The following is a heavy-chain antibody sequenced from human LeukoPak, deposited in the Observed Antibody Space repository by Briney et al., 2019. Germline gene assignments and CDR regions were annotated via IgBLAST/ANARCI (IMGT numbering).Heavy chain of an antibody. CDR3: AKEYSDYYFDY. D-gene: IGHD2-21*01. CDR1: GFTFSSYA. V-gene: IGHV3-23*01. Sequence: GGSLRLSCAASGFTFSSYAMSWVRQAPGKGLEWVSSIRGSGGSTYYADSVKGRCTISRDNSKNTLYLQMNSLRAEDTAVYYCAKEYSDYYFDYWGQGTLVSVSS. CDR2: IRGSGGST. J-gene: IGHJ4*02.